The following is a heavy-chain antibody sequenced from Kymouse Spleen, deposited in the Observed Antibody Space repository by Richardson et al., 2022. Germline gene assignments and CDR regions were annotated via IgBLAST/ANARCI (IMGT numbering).Heavy chain of an antibody. CDR2: IKSKTDGGTT. Sequence: EVQLVESGGGLVKPGGSLRLSCAASGFTFSNAWMSWVRQAPGKGLEWVGRIKSKTDGGTTDYAAPVKGRFTISRDDSKNTLYLQMNSLKTEDTAVYYCTTVMITFGGVIVIPLDYWGQGTLVTVSS. CDR3: TTVMITFGGVIVIPLDY. J-gene: IGHJ4*02. V-gene: IGHV3-15*01. CDR1: GFTFSNAW. D-gene: IGHD3-16*02.